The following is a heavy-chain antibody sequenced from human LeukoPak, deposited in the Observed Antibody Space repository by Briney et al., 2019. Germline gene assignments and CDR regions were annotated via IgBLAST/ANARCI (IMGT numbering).Heavy chain of an antibody. Sequence: GGSLRLSCASSGFTFSDYYKSWIRQAPGKGLEWVSYISSSGSTIYYADSVKGRFTISRDNAKNSLYLQMNSLRAEDTAVYYCARDLSGDPNCYWGQGTLVTVSS. CDR1: GFTFSDYY. D-gene: IGHD4-17*01. CDR3: ARDLSGDPNCY. CDR2: ISSSGSTI. V-gene: IGHV3-11*01. J-gene: IGHJ4*02.